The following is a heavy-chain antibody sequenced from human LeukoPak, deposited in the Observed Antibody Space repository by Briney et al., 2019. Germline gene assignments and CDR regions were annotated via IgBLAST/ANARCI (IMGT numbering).Heavy chain of an antibody. CDR2: ISGSGGST. Sequence: GGSLRLSCAASGFTFSSYAMSWVRQAPGKGLEWVSAISGSGGSTYYADSVKGRFTISRDNSKNTLYLQINSLRAEDTAVYYCAKAQQWLVLSYFDYWGQGTLVTVSS. D-gene: IGHD6-19*01. CDR1: GFTFSSYA. J-gene: IGHJ4*02. V-gene: IGHV3-23*01. CDR3: AKAQQWLVLSYFDY.